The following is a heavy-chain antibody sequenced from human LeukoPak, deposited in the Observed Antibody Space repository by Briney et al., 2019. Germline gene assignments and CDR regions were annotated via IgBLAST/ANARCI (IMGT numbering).Heavy chain of an antibody. D-gene: IGHD2-2*01. CDR2: IKQDGSEK. V-gene: IGHV3-7*01. CDR1: GFTFSSYW. Sequence: GGSLRLSCAASGFTFSSYWMSWVRQAPGKGLEWVANIKQDGSEKYYVDSVKGRFTISRDNAKNSLYLQMNSLRAEDTAVYYCASLTAAADYYYMDVWGKGTTVTVSS. CDR3: ASLTAAADYYYMDV. J-gene: IGHJ6*03.